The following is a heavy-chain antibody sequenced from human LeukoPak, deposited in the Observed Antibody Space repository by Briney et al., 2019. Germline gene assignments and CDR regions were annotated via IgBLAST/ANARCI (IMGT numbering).Heavy chain of an antibody. CDR2: FDPEDGET. CDR1: GYSRTELS. CDR3: ATTHYYDSSGYYPWYFEL. Sequence: ASVKLSCKVSGYSRTELSMHWVRQAPGKGLEWMGGFDPEDGETIYAQKFQGRVTMTENTSTATAYMELSSLRSEDTAVYYCATTHYYDSSGYYPWYFELWGRGTLVTVSS. D-gene: IGHD3-22*01. V-gene: IGHV1-24*01. J-gene: IGHJ2*01.